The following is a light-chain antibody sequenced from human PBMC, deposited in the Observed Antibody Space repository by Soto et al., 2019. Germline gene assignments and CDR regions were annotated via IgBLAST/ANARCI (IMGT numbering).Light chain of an antibody. CDR1: SSDIGGYNY. V-gene: IGLV2-14*03. CDR3: SSYTTISTVV. J-gene: IGLJ2*01. CDR2: DVS. Sequence: QSVLTQPASVSGSPGQSITISCTGTSSDIGGYNYVSWYQQHPGKAPQLMIYDVSNRPSGLSNRFSDSKSGNTASLTISGLQAEDAADYYCSSYTTISTVVFGGGTKVTVL.